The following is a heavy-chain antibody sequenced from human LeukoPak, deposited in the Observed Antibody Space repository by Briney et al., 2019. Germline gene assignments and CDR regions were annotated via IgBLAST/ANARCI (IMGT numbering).Heavy chain of an antibody. CDR3: ARHTGSVWSSFDS. J-gene: IGHJ4*02. Sequence: SETLSLTCTVSGGSISTSGHYWGWVRQPPGKGLEWIGNIFYSGSTYYNPSLKSRVTISVDTSNNQFSLKLTSVTAADTPVYYYARHTGSVWSSFDSWGQGTLVTVSS. V-gene: IGHV4-39*01. D-gene: IGHD6-19*01. CDR2: IFYSGST. CDR1: GGSISTSGHY.